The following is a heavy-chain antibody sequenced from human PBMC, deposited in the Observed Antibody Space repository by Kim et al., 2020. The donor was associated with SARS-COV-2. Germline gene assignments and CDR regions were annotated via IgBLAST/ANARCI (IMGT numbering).Heavy chain of an antibody. Sequence: SVKVSCKASGGTFSSYAISWVRQAPGQGLEWMGGIIPIFGTANYAQKFQGRVTITADESTSTAYMELSSLRSEDTAVYYCARVRSPEGSSMGLGSSGYYYGMDVWGQGTTVTVSS. CDR1: GGTFSSYA. V-gene: IGHV1-69*13. CDR3: ARVRSPEGSSMGLGSSGYYYGMDV. D-gene: IGHD6-25*01. J-gene: IGHJ6*02. CDR2: IIPIFGTA.